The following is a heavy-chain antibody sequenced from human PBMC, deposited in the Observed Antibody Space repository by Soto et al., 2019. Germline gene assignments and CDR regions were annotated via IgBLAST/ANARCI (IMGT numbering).Heavy chain of an antibody. Sequence: PGGSLRLSCAASGFTFSNYAMSWVRQAPGKGLEWISLINESGGTTYYAASVKGRFTISRGNSKNTLYLQMNSLRAEDSALYYCAKGGVFGDLLHYFHYWGQGTLVTVSS. V-gene: IGHV3-23*01. CDR1: GFTFSNYA. D-gene: IGHD3-10*01. J-gene: IGHJ4*02. CDR3: AKGGVFGDLLHYFHY. CDR2: INESGGTT.